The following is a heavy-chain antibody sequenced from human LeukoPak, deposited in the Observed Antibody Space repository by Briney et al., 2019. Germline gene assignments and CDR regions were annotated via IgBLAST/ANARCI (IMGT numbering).Heavy chain of an antibody. CDR2: INQGEI. CDR1: GFTFSSSW. J-gene: IGHJ6*03. Sequence: GKSLRLSCVASGFTFSSSWVSWVRQGPGKGLEWVASINQGEIHYVDAVRGRFTISRDNAKNSLYLQMNSLTADDTAVYYCARDGRIADYYDSTPYYYYMDVWGKGTTVTVSS. V-gene: IGHV3-7*01. CDR3: ARDGRIADYYDSTPYYYYMDV. D-gene: IGHD3-22*01.